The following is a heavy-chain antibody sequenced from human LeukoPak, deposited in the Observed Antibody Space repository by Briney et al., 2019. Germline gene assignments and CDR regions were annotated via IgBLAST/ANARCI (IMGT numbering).Heavy chain of an antibody. V-gene: IGHV3-49*04. J-gene: IGHJ6*02. CDR1: GFTFADHA. CDR3: TRGPIQLRLHHGMDV. Sequence: QPGRSLRLSCITSGFTFADHAMSWVRQAPGEGLGWVGFIRSKAYRGTIEYAASVKGRFIISRDDSKSIAYLQMNSLKTEDTAVYYCTRGPIQLRLHHGMDVWGQGTTVTVSS. D-gene: IGHD5-18*01. CDR2: IRSKAYRGTI.